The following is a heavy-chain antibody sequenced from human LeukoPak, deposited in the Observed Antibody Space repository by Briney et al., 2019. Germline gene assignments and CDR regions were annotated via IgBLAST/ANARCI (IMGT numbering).Heavy chain of an antibody. J-gene: IGHJ4*02. CDR3: ASSRGYSYGYWAY. D-gene: IGHD5-18*01. V-gene: IGHV1-69*05. Sequence: GASVKVSCKASGGTFSSYAISWVRQAPGQGLEWMGRIIPIFGTANYAQKFQGRVTITTDESTSTAYMELSSLRSEDTAVYYCASSRGYSYGYWAYWGQGTLVTVSS. CDR1: GGTFSSYA. CDR2: IIPIFGTA.